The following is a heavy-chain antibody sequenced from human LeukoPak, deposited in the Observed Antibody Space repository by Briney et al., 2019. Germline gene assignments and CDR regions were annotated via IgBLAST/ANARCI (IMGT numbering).Heavy chain of an antibody. CDR1: GFIFSSYE. CDR3: ARDGPRAGDFDY. J-gene: IGHJ4*02. CDR2: ISSSGSTK. V-gene: IGHV3-48*03. Sequence: PGGSLRLSCAASGFIFSSYEMNWVRQAPGKGLEWVSHISSSGSTKYYADSVKGRFTISRDNAKNSLYLQMNSLRAEDTAVYYCARDGPRAGDFDYWGQGTLVTVSS.